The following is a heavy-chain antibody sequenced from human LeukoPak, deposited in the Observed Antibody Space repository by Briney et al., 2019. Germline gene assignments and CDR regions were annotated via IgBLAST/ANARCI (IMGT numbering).Heavy chain of an antibody. Sequence: GGSLRLSCAASGFTFSSYGMHWVRQAPGKGLEWVAVISYDGSNKYYADSVKGRFTISRDNSKNTLYLQMNSLRAEDTAVYYCAKVDADMGSSGWYDGAFDIWGQGTMVTVSS. D-gene: IGHD6-19*01. V-gene: IGHV3-30*18. J-gene: IGHJ3*02. CDR2: ISYDGSNK. CDR3: AKVDADMGSSGWYDGAFDI. CDR1: GFTFSSYG.